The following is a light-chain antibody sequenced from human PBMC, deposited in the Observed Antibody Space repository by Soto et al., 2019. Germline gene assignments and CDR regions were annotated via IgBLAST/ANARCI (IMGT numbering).Light chain of an antibody. V-gene: IGLV2-14*03. CDR3: ISYTNSDTYV. J-gene: IGLJ1*01. CDR1: SSDVGGYNY. CDR2: NVI. Sequence: QSVLTQPAAVSGSPVQSITISCTGTSSDVGGYNYVSWYQQYPGKAPKLMVFNVINRPSGVSNRFSGSKSGNTASLTISGLQAEDEADYYCISYTNSDTYVFGTGTKVT.